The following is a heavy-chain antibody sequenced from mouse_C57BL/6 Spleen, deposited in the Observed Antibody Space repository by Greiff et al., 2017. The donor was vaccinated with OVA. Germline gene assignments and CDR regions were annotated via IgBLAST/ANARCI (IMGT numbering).Heavy chain of an antibody. D-gene: IGHD2-4*01. V-gene: IGHV2-5*01. Sequence: QVQLQQSGPGLVQPSQSLSITCTVSGFSLTSYGVHWVRQSPGKGLEWLGVIWRGGSTDYNAAFMSRLSITKDNSKSQVFFKMNSLQADDTAIYYCAKKGDYDGHWYFDVWGTGTTVTVSS. CDR1: GFSLTSYG. J-gene: IGHJ1*03. CDR2: IWRGGST. CDR3: AKKGDYDGHWYFDV.